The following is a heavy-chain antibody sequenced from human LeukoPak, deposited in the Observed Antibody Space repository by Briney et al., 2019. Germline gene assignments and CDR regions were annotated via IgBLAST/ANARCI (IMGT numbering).Heavy chain of an antibody. CDR1: GCIFSDYY. Sequence: GGSLRLSCAASGCIFSDYYMSWIRQAPAKGLEWVAYISSGGSTIYYADSVKGRFTISRDNAKISMYLQMNSLRDEDTAVYYCARDTLVYADSPDAFDIWGQGTMVTVSS. CDR2: ISSGGSTI. D-gene: IGHD4-17*01. CDR3: ARDTLVYADSPDAFDI. V-gene: IGHV3-11*04. J-gene: IGHJ3*02.